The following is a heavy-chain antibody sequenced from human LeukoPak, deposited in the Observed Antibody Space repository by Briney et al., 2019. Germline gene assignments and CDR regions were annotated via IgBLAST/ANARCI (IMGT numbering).Heavy chain of an antibody. V-gene: IGHV3-7*01. CDR3: AREGRRGYYFDY. J-gene: IGHJ4*02. CDR1: GFIFSSHN. D-gene: IGHD2-15*01. CDR2: IKQDGSEK. Sequence: PGGSLRLSCVASGFIFSSHNINWVRQAPGKGLEWVANIKQDGSEKYYVDSVKGRFTISKDNAKNSLYLQMNSLRAEDTAVYYCAREGRRGYYFDYWGQGTLVTVSS.